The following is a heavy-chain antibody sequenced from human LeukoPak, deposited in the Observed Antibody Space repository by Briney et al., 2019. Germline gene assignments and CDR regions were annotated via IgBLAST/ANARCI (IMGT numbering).Heavy chain of an antibody. V-gene: IGHV3-23*01. CDR1: GFTFSSYA. CDR3: AKTVVGHFDY. J-gene: IGHJ4*02. D-gene: IGHD2-15*01. Sequence: GGSLRLSCAASGFTFSSYAMSWVRQAPGKGLEGVSAISGRGGSTYYADSVKGRFTISRDNYKNTLYLQMNSLRAEDTAVYYCAKTVVGHFDYWGQGTLVTVSS. CDR2: ISGRGGST.